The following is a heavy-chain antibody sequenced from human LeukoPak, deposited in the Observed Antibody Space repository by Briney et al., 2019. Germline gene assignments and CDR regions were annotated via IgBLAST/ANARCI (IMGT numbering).Heavy chain of an antibody. CDR3: ARTVGATTGYYYYGMDV. CDR1: GGSITGGSYY. V-gene: IGHV4-39*07. CDR2: DYYAGSA. Sequence: SETLSLTCTVSGGSITGGSYYWGWIRHPPGTGLEWIVSDYYAGSAYYNPSLKSRVTISVDTSKTQFSLKLSSVTAADTAAYYCARTVGATTGYYYYGMDVWGQGTTVTVSS. D-gene: IGHD1-26*01. J-gene: IGHJ6*02.